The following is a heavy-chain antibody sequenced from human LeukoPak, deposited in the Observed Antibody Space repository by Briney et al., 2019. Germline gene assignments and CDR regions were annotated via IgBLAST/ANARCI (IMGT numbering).Heavy chain of an antibody. CDR2: IIPIFGTA. CDR3: ARERGDWNYALDY. V-gene: IGHV1-69*13. CDR1: GGTFSSYA. Sequence: ASVKVSCKASGGTFSSYAISWVRQAPGQGLEWMGGIIPIFGTANYAQKFQGRVTITADESTSTAYMELSSLRSEDTAVYYCARERGDWNYALDYWGQGTLVTVSS. J-gene: IGHJ4*02. D-gene: IGHD1-7*01.